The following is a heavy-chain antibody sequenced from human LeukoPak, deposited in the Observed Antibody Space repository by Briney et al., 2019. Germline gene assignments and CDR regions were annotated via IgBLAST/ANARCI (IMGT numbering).Heavy chain of an antibody. D-gene: IGHD3-22*01. Sequence: GASVKVFCKASGYTFTSYGISWVRQAPGQGLEWMGWISAYNGNTNYAQKLQGRVTMTTDTSTSTAYMELRSLRSDDTAVYYCARDNYYDSSGYYYFREVDAFDIWGQGTMVTVSS. V-gene: IGHV1-18*01. J-gene: IGHJ3*02. CDR1: GYTFTSYG. CDR2: ISAYNGNT. CDR3: ARDNYYDSSGYYYFREVDAFDI.